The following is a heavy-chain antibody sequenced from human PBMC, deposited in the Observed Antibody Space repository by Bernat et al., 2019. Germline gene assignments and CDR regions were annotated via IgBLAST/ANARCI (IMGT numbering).Heavy chain of an antibody. Sequence: QVQLQQWGAGLLKPSETLSLTCAVYGGSFSGSYWSWIRQPPGKGLEWIGEINHGGSTNYNPSLKSRLTISVDTSKNQFSLKLNSVTAADAAVYYCAGEDPSTVTSFDSWGQGTLVPVSS. J-gene: IGHJ4*02. CDR1: GGSFSGSY. CDR3: AGEDPSTVTSFDS. D-gene: IGHD4-17*01. CDR2: INHGGST. V-gene: IGHV4-34*01.